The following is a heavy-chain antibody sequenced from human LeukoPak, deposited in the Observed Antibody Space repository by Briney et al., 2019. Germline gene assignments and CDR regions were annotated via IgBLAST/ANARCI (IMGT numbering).Heavy chain of an antibody. CDR3: ARENMVRGVIGY. CDR1: GGSFSGYY. CDR2: INHSGST. D-gene: IGHD3-10*01. V-gene: IGHV4-34*01. J-gene: IGHJ4*02. Sequence: SETLSLTCAVYGGSFSGYYWSWIRQPPGKGLGWIGEINHSGSTNYNPSLKSRVTISVDTSKNQFSLKLSSVTAADTAVYYCARENMVRGVIGYWGQGTLVTVSS.